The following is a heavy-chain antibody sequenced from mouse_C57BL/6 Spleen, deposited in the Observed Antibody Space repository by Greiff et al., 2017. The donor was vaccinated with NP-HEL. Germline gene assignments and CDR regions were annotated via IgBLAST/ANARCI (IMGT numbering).Heavy chain of an antibody. CDR3: ARYPCITTVVGGNFDY. CDR2: ILPGSGST. D-gene: IGHD1-1*01. Sequence: VQLQQSGAELMKPGASVKLSCKATGYTFTGYWIEWVKQRPGHGLEWIGEILPGSGSTNYNEKFKGKATFTADTSSNTAYMQLSSLTTEDSAIYYCARYPCITTVVGGNFDYWGQGTTLTVSS. V-gene: IGHV1-9*01. J-gene: IGHJ2*01. CDR1: GYTFTGYW.